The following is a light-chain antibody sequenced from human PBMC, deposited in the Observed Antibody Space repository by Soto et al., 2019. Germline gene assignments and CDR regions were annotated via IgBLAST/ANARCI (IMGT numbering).Light chain of an antibody. CDR1: QSVSSY. Sequence: EIVLTQSPATLSLSPGERATLSCRASQSVSSYLAWYQQKPGQAPRLLIYDASNRATGIPARFSGSGSGTDFTLTISSLEPEAFAVYYCQQRRNWPPETFGQGTKVDIK. J-gene: IGKJ1*01. CDR2: DAS. V-gene: IGKV3-11*01. CDR3: QQRRNWPPET.